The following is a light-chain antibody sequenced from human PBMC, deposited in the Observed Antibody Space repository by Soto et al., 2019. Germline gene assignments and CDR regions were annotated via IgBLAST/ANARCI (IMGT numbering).Light chain of an antibody. CDR2: DAS. CDR3: QQYNSSSS. J-gene: IGKJ3*01. V-gene: IGKV1-5*01. CDR1: QSISVS. Sequence: IQMAHTTSTLSASVGETVTICSRASQSISVSLAWYQQKPGKAPNLLIYDASTLQGGVPSRFSGDGSGTEFTPTISSLKPEESATYYCQQYNSSSSFGPGTKVDIK.